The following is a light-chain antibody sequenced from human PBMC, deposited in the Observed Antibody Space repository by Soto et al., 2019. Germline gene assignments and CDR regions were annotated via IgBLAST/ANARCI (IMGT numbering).Light chain of an antibody. J-gene: IGKJ4*01. CDR2: NSY. V-gene: IGKV3-15*01. Sequence: IMMTQSPATLSVSPGERATLSCRDSQNIRRSLAWYQQKPGQPPRLLIYNSYTSAAGIAARFSGSGSGTDFTLTISSLQVQDFAVYFCQQYENWPPVTFGGGTKVEIK. CDR3: QQYENWPPVT. CDR1: QNIRRS.